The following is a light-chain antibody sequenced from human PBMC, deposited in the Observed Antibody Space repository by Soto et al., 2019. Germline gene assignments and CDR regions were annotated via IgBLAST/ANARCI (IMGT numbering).Light chain of an antibody. CDR1: QSVRSSY. Sequence: EIVLTQSPGTLSLSPGERATLSCRASQSVRSSYLAWYQQKPGQAPRLLIYGASSRATGIPDRFSGSGSGTDFTLTISRLEPEDFAVYYCQHYSSSPYTFGQGTNLEIE. V-gene: IGKV3-20*01. CDR3: QHYSSSPYT. CDR2: GAS. J-gene: IGKJ2*01.